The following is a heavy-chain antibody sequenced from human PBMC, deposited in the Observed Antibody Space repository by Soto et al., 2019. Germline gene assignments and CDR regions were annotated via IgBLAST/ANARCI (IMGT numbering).Heavy chain of an antibody. CDR1: GGSISSSSSY. CDR2: IYYLGNT. V-gene: IGHV4-39*01. J-gene: IGHJ6*03. CDR3: ARVRFLAYYYYYMDV. Sequence: SETLSLTCTVSGGSISSSSSYWGWIRQPPGKGLEWVGSIYYLGNTYYNPSLGGRVTISVDKSKNQFSLKLSSVTAADTAVYYCARVRFLAYYYYYMDVSGKGTTVTVSS. D-gene: IGHD3-3*01.